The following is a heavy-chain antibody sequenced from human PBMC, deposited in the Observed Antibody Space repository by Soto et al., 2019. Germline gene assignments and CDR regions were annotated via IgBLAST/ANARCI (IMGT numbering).Heavy chain of an antibody. CDR1: GFTFSSYA. D-gene: IGHD3-22*01. V-gene: IGHV3-23*01. CDR3: ASPYYYDSSGDNWFDP. CDR2: ISGSGGST. J-gene: IGHJ5*02. Sequence: EVQLLESGGGLVQPGGSLRLSCAASGFTFSSYAMSWVRQAPGKGLEWVSAISGSGGSTYYADSVEGRFTISRDNSKNSLYLQMNSLRAEATAVYYCASPYYYDSSGDNWFDPWGKGTLVTVSS.